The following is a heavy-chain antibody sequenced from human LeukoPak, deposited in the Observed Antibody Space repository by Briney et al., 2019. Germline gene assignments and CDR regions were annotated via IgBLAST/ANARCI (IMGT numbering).Heavy chain of an antibody. V-gene: IGHV3-30*03. CDR1: GFTFSSYG. J-gene: IGHJ4*02. CDR3: AAIGYCSSTSCPAFDY. Sequence: GRSLRLSCAASGFTFSSYGMHWVRQAPGKGLEWVAVISYDGSNKHYADSVKGRFTISRDNSKNTLYLQMNSLRAEDTAVYYCAAIGYCSSTSCPAFDYWGQGTLVTVSS. CDR2: ISYDGSNK. D-gene: IGHD2-2*03.